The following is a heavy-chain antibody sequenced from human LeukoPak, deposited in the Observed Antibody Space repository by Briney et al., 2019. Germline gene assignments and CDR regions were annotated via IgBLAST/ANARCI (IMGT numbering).Heavy chain of an antibody. CDR1: GGSFSGYY. V-gene: IGHV4-34*01. J-gene: IGHJ2*01. Sequence: ASETLSLTCAVYGGSFSGYYWSWIRQPPGKGLESIGEINHSGSTNYNPSLKSRVTISVDTSKNQLSLKLSSVTAADTAVYYCARAPERSSWYWAGYWYFDLWGRGTLVTVSS. CDR3: ARAPERSSWYWAGYWYFDL. CDR2: INHSGST. D-gene: IGHD6-13*01.